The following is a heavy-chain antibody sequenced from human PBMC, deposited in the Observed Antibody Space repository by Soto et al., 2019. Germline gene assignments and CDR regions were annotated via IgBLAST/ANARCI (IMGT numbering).Heavy chain of an antibody. CDR3: ARVAPEYSSTPRRFDF. J-gene: IGHJ4*02. V-gene: IGHV3-23*01. D-gene: IGHD6-13*01. CDR1: GFTFGIYA. CDR2: ISGSGGSI. Sequence: PRLSCAASGFTFGIYAMSWVRQAPGKGLEWVSSISGSGGSIYYAHSVKGRFTISRDKTKNTLDLQMNSLRAEDTAVYHCARVAPEYSSTPRRFDFWGQGTLVTAPQ.